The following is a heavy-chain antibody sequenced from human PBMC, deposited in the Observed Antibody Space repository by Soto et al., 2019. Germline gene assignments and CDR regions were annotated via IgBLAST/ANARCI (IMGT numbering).Heavy chain of an antibody. D-gene: IGHD5-18*01. V-gene: IGHV1-69*13. Sequence: SVKVSCKASGGTFSNYAINWVRQAPGQGLEWMGGIIPIFGTGNYAQKFQGRVTITADESTSTAYLDLSGLRPEDTAVYYCARTVEMDTTSRSYLFYWGQGTLVTVSS. CDR1: GGTFSNYA. CDR3: ARTVEMDTTSRSYLFY. CDR2: IIPIFGTG. J-gene: IGHJ4*02.